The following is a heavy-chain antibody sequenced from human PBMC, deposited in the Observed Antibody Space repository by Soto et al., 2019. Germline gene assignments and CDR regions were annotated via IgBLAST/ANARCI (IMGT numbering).Heavy chain of an antibody. CDR3: ARDSRDLHTYQSGYYGFDY. V-gene: IGHV4-59*01. CDR1: GGSISSYY. D-gene: IGHD3-22*01. Sequence: NPSETLSLTCTVSGGSISSYYWSWIRQPPGKGLERIGYIYYSGSTNYNPSLKSRVTISVDTSKNQFSLKLSSVTAADTAVYYCARDSRDLHTYQSGYYGFDYWGQGTLVTVSS. CDR2: IYYSGST. J-gene: IGHJ4*02.